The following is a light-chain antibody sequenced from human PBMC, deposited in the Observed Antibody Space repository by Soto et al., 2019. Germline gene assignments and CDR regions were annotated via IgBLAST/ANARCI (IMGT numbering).Light chain of an antibody. CDR3: QQYNHWPPIT. V-gene: IGKV3-15*01. J-gene: IGKJ5*01. Sequence: DIVLTQSPGTLSLSPGERATLSCRASQSVSNRYLAWYQQKAGQAPRLLIYGASTRATGISARFSGSGSGTEFTLTISSLQSEDFAVYYCQQYNHWPPITFGPGARLEIK. CDR2: GAS. CDR1: QSVSNRY.